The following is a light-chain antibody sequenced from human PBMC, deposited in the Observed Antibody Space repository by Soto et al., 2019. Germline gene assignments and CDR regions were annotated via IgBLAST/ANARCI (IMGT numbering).Light chain of an antibody. V-gene: IGKV1-5*01. CDR2: DAS. Sequence: DIQMTQSPSTLSASVGDRVTITCRASQSVRGYLAWYQQKPGQAPKLLIFDASTLESGVPSRFSGSGSGAEFTLTISSLQLDDFATYYCQQYDTYSTVGGGTKGEVK. CDR1: QSVRGY. J-gene: IGKJ4*01. CDR3: QQYDTYST.